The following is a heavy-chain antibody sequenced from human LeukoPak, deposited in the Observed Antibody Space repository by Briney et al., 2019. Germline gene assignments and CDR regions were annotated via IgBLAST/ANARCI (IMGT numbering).Heavy chain of an antibody. Sequence: PSETLSLTCTVSGGSISSGSYYWSWIRQPAGKGLEWIGRIYTSGIFNYNPSLKSRVTISGDTSKNQFSLKLRSVTAADTAVYYCASLFDYWGQGTLVTVSS. CDR1: GGSISSGSYY. J-gene: IGHJ4*02. CDR2: IYTSGIF. V-gene: IGHV4-61*02. CDR3: ASLFDY.